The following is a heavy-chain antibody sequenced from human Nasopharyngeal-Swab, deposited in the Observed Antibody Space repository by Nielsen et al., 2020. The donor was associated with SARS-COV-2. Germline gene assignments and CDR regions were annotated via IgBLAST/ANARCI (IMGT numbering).Heavy chain of an antibody. CDR3: AREGNCSGGSCYPYFDY. Sequence: RQAPGKGLEWIGYIYYSGSTYYNPSLKSRVTISVDTSKNQFSLKLSSVTAADTAVYYCAREGNCSGGSCYPYFDYWGQGTLVTVSS. J-gene: IGHJ4*02. D-gene: IGHD2-15*01. V-gene: IGHV4-30-4*01. CDR2: IYYSGST.